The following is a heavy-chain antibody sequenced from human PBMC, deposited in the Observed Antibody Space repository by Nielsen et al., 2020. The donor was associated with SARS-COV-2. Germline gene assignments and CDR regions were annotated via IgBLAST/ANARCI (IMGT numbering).Heavy chain of an antibody. J-gene: IGHJ4*02. Sequence: GGSLRLSCAASGFTFDDYAMHWVRQAPGKGLEWVSGISWNSGSIGYADSVKGRFTISRDNAKNSLYLQMNSLRAEDTTVYYCAREDTVVLDYWGQGTLVTVSS. CDR2: ISWNSGSI. D-gene: IGHD4-23*01. V-gene: IGHV3-9*01. CDR3: AREDTVVLDY. CDR1: GFTFDDYA.